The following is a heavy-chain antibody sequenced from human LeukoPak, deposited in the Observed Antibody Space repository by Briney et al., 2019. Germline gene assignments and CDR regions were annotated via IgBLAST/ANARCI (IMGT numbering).Heavy chain of an antibody. V-gene: IGHV3-33*01. CDR1: GFTFSSHG. J-gene: IGHJ4*02. D-gene: IGHD5-24*01. CDR3: VRDNAAADGALDY. CDR2: IWYDGSHR. Sequence: GGSLRLSCVASGFTFSSHGMHWVRQAPGKGLECVAVIWYDGSHRYYPDSVKGRFTISRDNSKNTLFLQMDSLRVDDTAVYYCVRDNAAADGALDYWGQGSLVTVSS.